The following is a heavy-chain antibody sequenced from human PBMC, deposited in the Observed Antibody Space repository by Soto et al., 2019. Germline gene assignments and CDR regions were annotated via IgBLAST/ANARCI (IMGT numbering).Heavy chain of an antibody. CDR3: ARLYGFSGFDY. CDR2: IYYSGST. Sequence: QVQLQESGPGLVKPSETLSLTCTVSGGSISSYYWSWIRQPPGKGLEWIGYIYYSGSTTYNPSLKRRVTISVDTSKSLCSLKLSSVTDADTAVYYCARLYGFSGFDYWGQGTLVTVSS. V-gene: IGHV4-59*08. CDR1: GGSISSYY. D-gene: IGHD6-25*01. J-gene: IGHJ4*02.